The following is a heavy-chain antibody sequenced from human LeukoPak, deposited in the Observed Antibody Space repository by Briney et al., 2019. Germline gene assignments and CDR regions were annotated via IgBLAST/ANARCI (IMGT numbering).Heavy chain of an antibody. CDR3: ARDLLDPNGMDV. Sequence: KASETLSLTCTVSGGSISSSYYYWGWIRQPPGKGLEWIGSIYSSGSTYYNPSLKSRVTISVDTSKNQFSLKLSSVTAADTAVYYCARDLLDPNGMDVWGQGTTVTVSS. J-gene: IGHJ6*02. D-gene: IGHD1-1*01. CDR2: IYSSGST. CDR1: GGSISSSYYY. V-gene: IGHV4-39*07.